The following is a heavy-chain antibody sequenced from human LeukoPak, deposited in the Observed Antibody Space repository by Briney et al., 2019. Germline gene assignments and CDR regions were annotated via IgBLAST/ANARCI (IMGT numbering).Heavy chain of an antibody. CDR1: GFTLSSYA. D-gene: IGHD1-14*01. CDR2: ISYDGSNK. Sequence: PGGSLRLSCAASGFTLSSYAMHWVRQAPGKGLEWVAVISYDGSNKYYADSVKGRFTISRDNSKNTLYLQMNSLRAEDTAVYYCARDQKAAPPQYYFDYWGQGTLVTVSS. CDR3: ARDQKAAPPQYYFDY. V-gene: IGHV3-30*04. J-gene: IGHJ4*02.